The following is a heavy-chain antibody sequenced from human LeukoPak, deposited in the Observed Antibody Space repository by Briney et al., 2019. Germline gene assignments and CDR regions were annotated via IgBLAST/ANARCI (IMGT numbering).Heavy chain of an antibody. D-gene: IGHD4-17*01. Sequence: GGSLRLSCAASGFTFSNAWMSWVRQAPGKGLEWVGRIKSKTDGGTTDYAAPVKGRFTISRDDSKNTLYLQMNSLKTEDTAVYYCTTVGIGDYGDYSRDYWGQGTLVTVSS. CDR3: TTVGIGDYGDYSRDY. J-gene: IGHJ4*02. CDR1: GFTFSNAW. CDR2: IKSKTDGGTT. V-gene: IGHV3-15*01.